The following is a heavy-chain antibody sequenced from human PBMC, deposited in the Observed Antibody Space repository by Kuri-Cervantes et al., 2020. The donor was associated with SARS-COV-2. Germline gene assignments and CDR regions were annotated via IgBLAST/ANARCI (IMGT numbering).Heavy chain of an antibody. CDR2: ISSNGGST. D-gene: IGHD3-16*01. Sequence: GGSLRLSCSASGFTFSSYAMHWVRQAPGKGLEYVSAISSNGGSTYYADSVKGRFTISRDNSKNTLYLQMNNLRTEDTAVYYCASSGPGTLSPLMITFPPRGMDVWGQGTTVTVSS. CDR1: GFTFSSYA. V-gene: IGHV3-64*04. CDR3: ASSGPGTLSPLMITFPPRGMDV. J-gene: IGHJ6*02.